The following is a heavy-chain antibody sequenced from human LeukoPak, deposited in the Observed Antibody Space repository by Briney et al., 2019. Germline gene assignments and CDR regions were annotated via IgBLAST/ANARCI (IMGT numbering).Heavy chain of an antibody. CDR3: ARGKGVLTVAGFDY. Sequence: PSETLSLTCTVSGGSISSSSYYWGWIRQPPGKGLEWIGSIYYSGSTYYNPSLKSRVTISVDTSKNQFSLKLSSVTAADTAVYYCARGKGVLTVAGFDYWGQGALVTVSS. V-gene: IGHV4-39*07. J-gene: IGHJ4*02. D-gene: IGHD6-19*01. CDR1: GGSISSSSYY. CDR2: IYYSGST.